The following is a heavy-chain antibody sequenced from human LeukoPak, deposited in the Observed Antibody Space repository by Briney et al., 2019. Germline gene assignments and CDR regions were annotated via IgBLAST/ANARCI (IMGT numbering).Heavy chain of an antibody. D-gene: IGHD3-10*01. CDR1: GGSISSYY. Sequence: SETLSLTCTVSGGSISSYYWSWIRQPAGKGLEWIGRIYTSGSTNYNPSLKSRVTMSVDTSKNQFSLKLSSVTAADTAVYYCARDVWFGESQRPWVDWFVPWGQGTLVTVSS. CDR3: ARDVWFGESQRPWVDWFVP. J-gene: IGHJ5*02. V-gene: IGHV4-4*07. CDR2: IYTSGST.